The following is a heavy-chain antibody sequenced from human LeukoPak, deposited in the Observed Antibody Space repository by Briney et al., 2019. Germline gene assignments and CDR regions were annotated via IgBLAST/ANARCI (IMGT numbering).Heavy chain of an antibody. V-gene: IGHV3-23*01. CDR1: GFTYSSYA. Sequence: GGSLRLSCAASGFTYSSYAMSWVRQAPGKGLEWVSAISSSGITYYADSVKGRFTISRDNAKNTLYLQMSSLRAEDTAVYYCAKPGGLVGPKGGAFEIWGQGTMVTVSS. J-gene: IGHJ3*02. CDR2: ISSSGIT. D-gene: IGHD1-26*01. CDR3: AKPGGLVGPKGGAFEI.